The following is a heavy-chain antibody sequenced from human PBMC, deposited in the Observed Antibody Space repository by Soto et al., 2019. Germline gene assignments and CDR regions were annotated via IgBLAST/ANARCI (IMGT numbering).Heavy chain of an antibody. CDR2: VYHSGST. CDR1: GGSISSYYW. D-gene: IGHD5-18*01. CDR3: ARDRPSEYTYGSSRWSDP. V-gene: IGHV4-4*02. Sequence: QVQLQESGPGLVKPSGTLSLTCAVSGGSISSYYWWSWVRQPPGRGLEWIGEVYHSGSTNYNPSLKSRVTISVDKSKNQFSLELTSVTAADTAVYFCARDRPSEYTYGSSRWSDPWGQGTLVTVSS. J-gene: IGHJ5*02.